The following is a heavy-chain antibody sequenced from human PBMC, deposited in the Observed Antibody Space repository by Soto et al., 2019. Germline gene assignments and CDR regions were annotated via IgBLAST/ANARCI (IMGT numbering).Heavy chain of an antibody. D-gene: IGHD5-18*01. J-gene: IGHJ4*02. Sequence: SETLSLTCTVSGGSISSEGYYWSWFRQLPGKGLAWIGDIYYSGTTYHNPSLRRRLTISGDAAKNQFSLKLSSVTDADTALYYCARGRGYSYGPYYFDYWGQGTLVTVSS. CDR3: ARGRGYSYGPYYFDY. V-gene: IGHV4-31*03. CDR2: IYYSGTT. CDR1: GGSISSEGYY.